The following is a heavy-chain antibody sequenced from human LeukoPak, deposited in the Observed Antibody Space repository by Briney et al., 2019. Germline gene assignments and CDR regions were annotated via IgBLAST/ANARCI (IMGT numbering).Heavy chain of an antibody. CDR1: GYSFTSYL. CDR2: IDPSDSYT. D-gene: IGHD3-3*01. V-gene: IGHV5-10-1*01. CDR3: ASHSDYDIWSGYPDY. J-gene: IGHJ4*02. Sequence: GESLKISCKAAGYSFTSYLFSWLRQMPGKGLEWMGNIDPSDSYTSYSPSFQGHVTISADKSISAAFLQCSSLKASDTAMYYCASHSDYDIWSGYPDYWGRGTLVTVSS.